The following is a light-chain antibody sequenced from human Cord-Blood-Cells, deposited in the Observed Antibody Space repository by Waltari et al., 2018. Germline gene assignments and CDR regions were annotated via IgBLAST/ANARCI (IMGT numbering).Light chain of an antibody. J-gene: IGLJ1*01. CDR2: EVS. V-gene: IGLV2-8*01. Sequence: QSALTQPPSASGSPGQPVTISCTGTSSDVGGYNYVSWYQQHPGKAPKLMIYEVSKRPSGVPYRFSCSKSGNTSSLTVSGLQAEYEADYYCSSYAGSNNFVFGTGTKVTVL. CDR1: SSDVGGYNY. CDR3: SSYAGSNNFV.